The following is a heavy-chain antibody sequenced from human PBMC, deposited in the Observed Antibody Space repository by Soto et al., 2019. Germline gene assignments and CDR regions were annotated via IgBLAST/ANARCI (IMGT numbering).Heavy chain of an antibody. J-gene: IGHJ4*02. CDR3: ARDPSYDFWSGEFDD. V-gene: IGHV1-46*03. CDR1: GYTFTSYY. CDR2: INPSGGST. Sequence: ASVKVSCKASGYTFTSYYMHWVRQAPGQGLEWMGIINPSGGSTSYAQKFQGRVTMTRDTSTSTVYMELSSLRSEDTAVYYCARDPSYDFWSGEFDDWGQGTLVTVSS. D-gene: IGHD3-3*01.